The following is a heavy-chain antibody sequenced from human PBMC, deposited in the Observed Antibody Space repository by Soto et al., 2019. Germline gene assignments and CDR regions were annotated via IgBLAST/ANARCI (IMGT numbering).Heavy chain of an antibody. V-gene: IGHV1-69*13. CDR3: ARSPVVVVAANYYGMDV. Sequence: SVKVSCKASGGTFSSYAISWVRQAPGQGLEWMGGIIPIFGTANYAQKFQGRVTITADESTSTAYMELSSLRSEDTAVYCCARSPVVVVAANYYGMDVWGQGTTVTVSS. CDR1: GGTFSSYA. CDR2: IIPIFGTA. J-gene: IGHJ6*02. D-gene: IGHD2-15*01.